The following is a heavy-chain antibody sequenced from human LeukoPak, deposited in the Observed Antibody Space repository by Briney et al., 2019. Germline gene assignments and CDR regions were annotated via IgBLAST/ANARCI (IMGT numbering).Heavy chain of an antibody. CDR2: INPNSGGT. V-gene: IGHV1-2*02. Sequence: ASVKVSCKGSGYTFTGYYMHWVRQAPGQGLEWMGWINPNSGGTNYAQKFQGRVTMTRDTSISTAYMELSRLRSDDTAVYYCARWPSKTPSKVFDYWGQGTLVTVSS. CDR1: GYTFTGYY. J-gene: IGHJ4*02. CDR3: ARWPSKTPSKVFDY.